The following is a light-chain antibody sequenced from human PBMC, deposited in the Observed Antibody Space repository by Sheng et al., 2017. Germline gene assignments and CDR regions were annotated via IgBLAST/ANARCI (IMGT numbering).Light chain of an antibody. Sequence: EIVLTQSPGTLSLSPGERATLSCRASQSVSSLYLAWYQQKPGQAPRLLIYETSSRATGIPERFXGSGSGTDFTLTISRLEPEDFAVYYCQQYDRSVTFGGGTTVEIK. CDR1: QSVSSLY. CDR2: ETS. V-gene: IGKV3-20*01. CDR3: QQYDRSVT. J-gene: IGKJ4*01.